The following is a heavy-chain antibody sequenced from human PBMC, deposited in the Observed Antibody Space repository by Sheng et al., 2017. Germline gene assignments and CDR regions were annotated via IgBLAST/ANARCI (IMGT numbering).Heavy chain of an antibody. D-gene: IGHD2-2*02. CDR3: ARGYTWRRYFDY. CDR2: INHSGST. V-gene: IGHV4-34*01. CDR1: GGSFSGYY. Sequence: QVQLQQWGAGLLKPSETLSLTCAVYGGSFSGYYWSWIRQPPGKGLEWIGEINHSGSTNYNPSLKSRVTISVDTSKNQFSLKLSSVTAADTAVYYCARGYTWRRYFDYWGQGTLVTVSS. J-gene: IGHJ4*02.